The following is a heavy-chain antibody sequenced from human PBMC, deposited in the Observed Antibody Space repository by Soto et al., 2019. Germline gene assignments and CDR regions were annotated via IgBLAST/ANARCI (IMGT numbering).Heavy chain of an antibody. CDR3: VRDRTGRSSSWYPRSLYYYYGMDV. J-gene: IGHJ6*02. D-gene: IGHD6-13*01. V-gene: IGHV1-18*01. CDR2: ISAYNGNT. Sequence: QVQLVQSGAEVKKPGASVKVSCKASGYTFTSYGISWVRQAPGQGLEWMGWISAYNGNTNYAQKLQGRVTMTTDTSTSTAYMELRSLRSDDTAVYYCVRDRTGRSSSWYPRSLYYYYGMDVWGQGTTVTVSS. CDR1: GYTFTSYG.